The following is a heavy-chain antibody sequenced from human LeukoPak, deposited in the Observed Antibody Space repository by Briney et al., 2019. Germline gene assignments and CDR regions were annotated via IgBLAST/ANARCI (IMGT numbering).Heavy chain of an antibody. Sequence: SETLSLTCAVYGGSFSGYYWSWIRQPPGKGLEWIGEINHSGSTNYNPSLKSRVTISVDTSKNQFSLKLSSVTAANTAVYYCARGQLLLDYYYGMDVWGQGTTVTVSS. J-gene: IGHJ6*02. CDR2: INHSGST. D-gene: IGHD2-2*01. CDR3: ARGQLLLDYYYGMDV. V-gene: IGHV4-34*01. CDR1: GGSFSGYY.